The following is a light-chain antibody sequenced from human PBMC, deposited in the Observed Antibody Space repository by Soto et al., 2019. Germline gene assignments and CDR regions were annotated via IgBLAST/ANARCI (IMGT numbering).Light chain of an antibody. Sequence: DIQMTQSPSTLSASVGDRVTIICRASQSISRRLAWYQQKPGKAPRLLIYDVSTLESGVPSRFSGSGSGTEFTLTISGLQPDDFATYYCQQYNSYSWTFGQGTKVDIK. CDR2: DVS. J-gene: IGKJ1*01. CDR1: QSISRR. CDR3: QQYNSYSWT. V-gene: IGKV1-5*02.